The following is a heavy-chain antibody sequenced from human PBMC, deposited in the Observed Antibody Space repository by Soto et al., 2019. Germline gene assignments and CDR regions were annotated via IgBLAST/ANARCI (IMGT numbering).Heavy chain of an antibody. J-gene: IGHJ4*02. Sequence: QVQLVQSGAEVKKPGSSVKVSCKASGVTFTSETISWVRQAPGQGLEWMGGIIPLFGAANYAQKFQGRVTITADESTSTVYMELSSLRSDDMAVYYCATELGANPASPFDSWGQGTLVTVSS. CDR1: GVTFTSET. V-gene: IGHV1-69*01. CDR2: IIPLFGAA. CDR3: ATELGANPASPFDS. D-gene: IGHD3-10*01.